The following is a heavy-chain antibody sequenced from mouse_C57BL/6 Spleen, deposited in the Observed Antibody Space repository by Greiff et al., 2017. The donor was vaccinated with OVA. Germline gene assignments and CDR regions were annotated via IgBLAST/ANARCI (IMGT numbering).Heavy chain of an antibody. Sequence: VQGVESGAELARPGASVKLSCKASGYTFTSYGISWVKQRTGQGLEWIGEIYPRSGNTYYNEKFKGKATLTADKSSSTAYMELSSLTSEDSAVYFCARGGYYGSSPSSMDYWGQGTSVTVSS. D-gene: IGHD1-1*01. V-gene: IGHV1-81*01. J-gene: IGHJ4*01. CDR2: IYPRSGNT. CDR3: ARGGYYGSSPSSMDY. CDR1: GYTFTSYG.